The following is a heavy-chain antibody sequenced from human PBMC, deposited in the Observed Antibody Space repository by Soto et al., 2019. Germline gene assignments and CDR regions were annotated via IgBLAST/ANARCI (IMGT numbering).Heavy chain of an antibody. Sequence: QVQLVQSGAEVKKPGASVKVSCKASGYTFTSYYMHWVRQAPGQGLEWMGIINPSGGSTSYAQKFQGRVTITRDTYTSTVYMELSSLRSENTAVYYCVRAGIVVVPASSYYFDYWGQGTLVTVSS. CDR1: GYTFTSYY. V-gene: IGHV1-46*01. CDR2: INPSGGST. CDR3: VRAGIVVVPASSYYFDY. D-gene: IGHD2-2*01. J-gene: IGHJ4*02.